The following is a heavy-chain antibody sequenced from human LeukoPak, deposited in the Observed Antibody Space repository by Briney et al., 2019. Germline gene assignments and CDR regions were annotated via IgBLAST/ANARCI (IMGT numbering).Heavy chain of an antibody. CDR1: GFTFSNAW. V-gene: IGHV3-15*01. CDR3: TTDTFSTVPFDY. D-gene: IGHD4-11*01. Sequence: GGSLRLSCAASGFTFSNAWMSWVRQAPGKGLEWVGRIKSKTDGGTTDYAAPVKGRFTISRDDSKNTLYLQMNGLKTEDTAVYYCTTDTFSTVPFDYWGQGTLVTVSS. CDR2: IKSKTDGGTT. J-gene: IGHJ4*02.